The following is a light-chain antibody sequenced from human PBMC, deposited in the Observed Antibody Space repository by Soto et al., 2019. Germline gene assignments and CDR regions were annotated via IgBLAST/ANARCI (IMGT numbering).Light chain of an antibody. Sequence: EIVLTQSPGTLSLSPGERATLSCRASQSVRSNYLAWYQQKPGQAPRLLIYGASSRATIIPDRFSGTWSGTDFPLTISRLEPEDFAVYYCQQYGGSSYTFGHGTKLEIK. CDR2: GAS. CDR1: QSVRSNY. V-gene: IGKV3-20*01. J-gene: IGKJ2*01. CDR3: QQYGGSSYT.